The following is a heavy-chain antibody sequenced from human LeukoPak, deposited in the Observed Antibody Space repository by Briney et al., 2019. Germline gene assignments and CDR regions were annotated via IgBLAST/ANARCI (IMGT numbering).Heavy chain of an antibody. V-gene: IGHV4-4*07. Sequence: PSETLSLTCTVSGGSVRSYYWSWIRQPPGKGLEWIGRIYTSGSTNYNPSLKSRVTMSVDTSKNQFSLKLSSVTAADTAVYYCARNSGSYFADWFDPWGQGTLVTVSS. D-gene: IGHD1-26*01. CDR3: ARNSGSYFADWFDP. CDR1: GGSVRSYY. CDR2: IYTSGST. J-gene: IGHJ5*02.